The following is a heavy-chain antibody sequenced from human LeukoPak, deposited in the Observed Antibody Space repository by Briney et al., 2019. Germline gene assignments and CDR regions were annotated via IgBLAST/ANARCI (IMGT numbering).Heavy chain of an antibody. CDR3: ARGRYSSSWYRAYYYYGMDI. V-gene: IGHV4-34*01. CDR1: GGSFSGYY. D-gene: IGHD6-13*01. Sequence: PSETLSLTCAVYGGSFSGYYWSWTRQPPGKGLEWIGEINHSGSTNYNPSLKSRVTISVDTSKNQFSLKLSSVTAADTAVYYCARGRYSSSWYRAYYYYGMDIWGQGTTVTVSS. J-gene: IGHJ6*02. CDR2: INHSGST.